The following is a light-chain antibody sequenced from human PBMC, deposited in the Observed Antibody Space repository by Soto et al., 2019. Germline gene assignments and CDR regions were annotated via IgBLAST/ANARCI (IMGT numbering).Light chain of an antibody. V-gene: IGKV3-15*01. J-gene: IGKJ2*01. Sequence: EIVMTQSPVTLSVSPGERAALSCRASQSVGGYLAWYQQKPGQAPRLVIHGASTRATGIPPRFSGSGSGTEFTLTISSLQSEDLAVYYCHQYSDWPYTFGQGTKLKIK. CDR1: QSVGGY. CDR3: HQYSDWPYT. CDR2: GAS.